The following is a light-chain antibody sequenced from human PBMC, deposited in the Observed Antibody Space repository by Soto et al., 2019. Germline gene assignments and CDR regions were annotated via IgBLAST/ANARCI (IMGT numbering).Light chain of an antibody. CDR3: QQYGSSPPYT. V-gene: IGKV3-20*01. Sequence: EIVLTQSPGTLSLSPGERATLSCRASQSVSSRYLAWYQQKPGQAPSFLIYGASSRATGIPDRFSGGGSGTDFTLTISRLEPEDFAVYYCQQYGSSPPYTFGQGTKLEIK. J-gene: IGKJ2*01. CDR1: QSVSSRY. CDR2: GAS.